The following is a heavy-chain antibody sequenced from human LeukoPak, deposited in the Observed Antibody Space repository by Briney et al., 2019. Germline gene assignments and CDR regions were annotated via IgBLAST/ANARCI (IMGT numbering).Heavy chain of an antibody. J-gene: IGHJ4*02. D-gene: IGHD6-13*01. CDR2: TYYRSKWYN. CDR1: GDSVSINSAT. CDR3: ARATRISAAGTYYFDH. V-gene: IGHV6-1*01. Sequence: SQTLSLTCAISGDSVSINSATWNWIRQSPSRGLEWLGRTYYRSKWYNDYAVSVKSRITINSDTSKNQFSLQLNSVTPEDTDVYYCARATRISAAGTYYFDHWGQGTLVTVSS.